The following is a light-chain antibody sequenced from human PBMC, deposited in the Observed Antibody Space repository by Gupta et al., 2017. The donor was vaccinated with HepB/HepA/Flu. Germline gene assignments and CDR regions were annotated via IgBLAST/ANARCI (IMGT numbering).Light chain of an antibody. CDR1: KLGDKY. V-gene: IGLV3-1*01. J-gene: IGLJ2*01. Sequence: SYELTQPLSVSVSPGQTASIPCSGDKLGDKYACWYQQKPGQSPVLVIYQDSKRPSGIPERFSGSNSGNTATLTISGTQAMDEADYYCQAWDSSTEGEVFGGGTKLTVL. CDR3: QAWDSSTEGEV. CDR2: QDS.